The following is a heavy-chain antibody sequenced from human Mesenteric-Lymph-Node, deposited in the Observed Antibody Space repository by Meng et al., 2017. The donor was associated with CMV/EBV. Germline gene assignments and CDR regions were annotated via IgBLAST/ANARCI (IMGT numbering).Heavy chain of an antibody. CDR1: GFTFSNYW. J-gene: IGHJ4*02. Sequence: GGSLRLSCAASGFTFSNYWMYWVRQAPGKGLVWVSRINIDGSDTTYADSVKGRFTMSRDNAKNTLFLRMNSLRAEDTAVYYCARVGYSGYDYWGQGTLVTVSS. CDR3: ARVGYSGYDY. D-gene: IGHD5-12*01. V-gene: IGHV3-74*01. CDR2: INIDGSDT.